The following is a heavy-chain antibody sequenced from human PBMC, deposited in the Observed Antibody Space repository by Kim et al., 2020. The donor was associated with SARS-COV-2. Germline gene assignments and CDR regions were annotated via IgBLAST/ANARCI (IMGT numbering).Heavy chain of an antibody. V-gene: IGHV1-69*13. J-gene: IGHJ4*02. CDR1: GGTFSSYA. Sequence: SVKVSCKASGGTFSSYAISWVRQAPGQGLEWMGGIIPIFGTANYAQKFQGRVTITADESTSTAYMELSSLRSEDTAVYYCARDRQGVVPSGSKLKNAYYYDCSGYYSFDYWGQGTLVTVSS. D-gene: IGHD3-22*01. CDR2: IIPIFGTA. CDR3: ARDRQGVVPSGSKLKNAYYYDCSGYYSFDY.